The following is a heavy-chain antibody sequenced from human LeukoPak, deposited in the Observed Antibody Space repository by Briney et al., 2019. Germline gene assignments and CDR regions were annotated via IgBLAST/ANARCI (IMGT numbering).Heavy chain of an antibody. Sequence: ITGNSGSKKYEDAVMGRSTISRDNSRSMLYLQMNSLRAEDTAVYYCGKDTNGEYIGAFDFWGRGKMVTVSS. V-gene: IGHV3-23*01. CDR2: ITGNSGSK. CDR3: GKDTNGEYIGAFDF. J-gene: IGHJ3*01. D-gene: IGHD4-17*01.